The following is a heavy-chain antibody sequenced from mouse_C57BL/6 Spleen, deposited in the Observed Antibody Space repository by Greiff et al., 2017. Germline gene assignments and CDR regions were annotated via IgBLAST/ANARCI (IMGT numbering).Heavy chain of an antibody. CDR3: AREGGY. CDR2: IYPGDGDT. CDR1: GYAFSSSW. Sequence: QVQLQQSGPELVKPGASVKLSCKASGYAFSSSWMNWVKQRPGKGLEWIGRIYPGDGDTNYNGKFKGKATLTADKSSSTAYMQLSSLTSEDSAVYFCAREGGYWGQGTTLTVSS. V-gene: IGHV1-82*01. J-gene: IGHJ2*01.